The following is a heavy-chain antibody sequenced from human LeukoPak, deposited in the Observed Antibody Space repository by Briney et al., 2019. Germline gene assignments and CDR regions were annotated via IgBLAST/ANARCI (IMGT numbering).Heavy chain of an antibody. Sequence: ASVKVSCKVSGYALTELSIHWVRQAPGKGFEWMGGVDPKDGETIYAQNFQDRVTVTDDRSTDTSYMELRGLTSEDTALYYCAGDVLVSGGSYYHGFRGQGTLVTVSS. CDR3: AGDVLVSGGSYYHGF. D-gene: IGHD3-10*01. V-gene: IGHV1-24*01. J-gene: IGHJ4*02. CDR1: GYALTELS. CDR2: VDPKDGET.